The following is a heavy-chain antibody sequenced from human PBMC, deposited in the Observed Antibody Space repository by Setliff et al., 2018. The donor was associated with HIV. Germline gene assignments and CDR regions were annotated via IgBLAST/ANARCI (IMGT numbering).Heavy chain of an antibody. D-gene: IGHD4-17*01. CDR2: ISVYSGDS. J-gene: IGHJ2*01. V-gene: IGHV1-18*01. CDR3: ANSVTDASYWYFIH. CDR1: GYTFRNQG. Sequence: ASVKVSCKASGYTFRNQGLSWVRQAPGQGPEWMGWISVYSGDSYSGQRFQGRVTVTRDTSTSTVYMGLSSLRSEDTAVYYCANSVTDASYWYFIHWGRGSPVTVSS.